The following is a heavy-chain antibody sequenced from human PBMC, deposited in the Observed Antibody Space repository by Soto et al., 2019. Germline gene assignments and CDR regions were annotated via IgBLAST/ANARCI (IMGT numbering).Heavy chain of an antibody. CDR1: GGSISSDGNY. J-gene: IGHJ6*02. V-gene: IGHV4-31*03. Sequence: QVQLQESGPGLVKSSQTLSLTCTVSGGSISSDGNYWSWIRQHPGKGLEWIGYIYYSESTYYNPSLKSRVTISVDTSKNQFSLKLNSVTAADTAVYYCARARMVRGIIYYYGMDVWGQGTTVTVSS. CDR2: IYYSEST. D-gene: IGHD3-10*01. CDR3: ARARMVRGIIYYYGMDV.